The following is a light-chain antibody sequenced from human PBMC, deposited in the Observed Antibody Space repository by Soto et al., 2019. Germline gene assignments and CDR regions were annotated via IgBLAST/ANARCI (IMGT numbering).Light chain of an antibody. J-gene: IGLJ1*01. CDR3: SSYTSSSTYV. CDR1: SSDVGTYNY. Sequence: QSALTQPASVSGSPGQSITISCTGTSSDVGTYNYVSWYQLHPGKAPKLMVYEVSNRPSGVSNRFSCSKSGNTASLTISGLQAEDEADYHCSSYTSSSTYVFGTGTKLTVL. CDR2: EVS. V-gene: IGLV2-14*01.